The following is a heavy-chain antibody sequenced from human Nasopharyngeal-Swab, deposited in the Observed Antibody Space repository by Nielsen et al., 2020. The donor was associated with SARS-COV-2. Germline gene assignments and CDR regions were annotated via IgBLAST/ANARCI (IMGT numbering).Heavy chain of an antibody. D-gene: IGHD4-23*01. Sequence: SVKVSCKASGGTFSSYAISWVRQAPGQGLEWMGRIIPILGIANYAQKFQGRVTITADKSTSTAYMELSSLRSEDTAVYYCASTADSGYGGRYYYYYYGMDVWGQGTTVTVSS. V-gene: IGHV1-69*04. CDR3: ASTADSGYGGRYYYYYYGMDV. J-gene: IGHJ6*02. CDR2: IIPILGIA. CDR1: GGTFSSYA.